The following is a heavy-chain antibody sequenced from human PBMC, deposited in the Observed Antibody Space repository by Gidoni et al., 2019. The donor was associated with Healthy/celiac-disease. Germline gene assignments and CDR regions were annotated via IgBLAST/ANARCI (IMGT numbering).Heavy chain of an antibody. CDR1: GFTFGSYL. J-gene: IGHJ4*02. V-gene: IGHV3-7*01. Sequence: EVQLVQSGGGLVQPGGSLRLSGAASGFTFGSYLMSWVRQAPGKGLELVANIKQDGSEKYYVGSVKGRFTISRDNAKNSLYLQMNSLRAEDTAVYYCARDRDYGSGSYYHYWGQGTLVTVSS. CDR3: ARDRDYGSGSYYHY. D-gene: IGHD3-10*01. CDR2: IKQDGSEK.